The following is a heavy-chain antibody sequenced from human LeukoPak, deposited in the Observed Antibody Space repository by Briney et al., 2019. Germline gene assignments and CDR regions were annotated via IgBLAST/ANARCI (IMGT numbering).Heavy chain of an antibody. Sequence: GGSLRLSCAASGFTFSSYAMSWVRQAPGKGLEWVSAIDGSGAGTHYADSVQGRFTISRDNSKSTLYLQMDSLRAEDTALYYCARLRYFDSSAFDYWGQGTLVTVSS. CDR3: ARLRYFDSSAFDY. CDR1: GFTFSSYA. V-gene: IGHV3-23*01. D-gene: IGHD3-22*01. CDR2: IDGSGAGT. J-gene: IGHJ4*02.